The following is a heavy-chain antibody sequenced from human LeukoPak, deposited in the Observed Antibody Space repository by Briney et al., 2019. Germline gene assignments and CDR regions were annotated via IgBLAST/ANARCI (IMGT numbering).Heavy chain of an antibody. V-gene: IGHV4-4*02. J-gene: IGHJ6*02. D-gene: IGHD3-10*01. Sequence: SSETLSLTCAVSGGSISSSNWWSWVRQPPGKGLEWIGEIYHSGSTNYNPSLKSRATISVDKSKNQFSLKLSSVTAADTAVYYCARDHPHYGSKNPTLYYYYYGMDVWGQGTTVTVSS. CDR3: ARDHPHYGSKNPTLYYYYYGMDV. CDR1: GGSISSSNW. CDR2: IYHSGST.